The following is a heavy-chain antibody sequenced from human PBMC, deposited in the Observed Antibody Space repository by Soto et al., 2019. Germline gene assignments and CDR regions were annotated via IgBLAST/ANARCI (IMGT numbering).Heavy chain of an antibody. V-gene: IGHV1-46*01. J-gene: IGHJ4*02. CDR3: ARSSGGRSSFDY. D-gene: IGHD3-16*01. Sequence: QVQLVQSGAEVKKPGASVKVSCKASGYTFTSYYMHCVRQAPGQGLEWMGIINPSGGSTSYAQKFQGRVTMTRDTSTSTVYMELSRLRSEDTAVYYCARSSGGRSSFDYWGQGTLVTVSS. CDR2: INPSGGST. CDR1: GYTFTSYY.